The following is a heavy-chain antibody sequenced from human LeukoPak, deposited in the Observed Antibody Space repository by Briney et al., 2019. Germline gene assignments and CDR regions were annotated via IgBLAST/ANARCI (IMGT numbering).Heavy chain of an antibody. Sequence: TPSETLSLTCAVYGGSFSGYYWSWIRQPPGKGLEWIGEINHSGSTNYNPSLKSRVTISVDASKNQFSLKLSSVTAADTAVYYCARGFAAMVTVSYFDYWGQGTLVTVSS. CDR2: INHSGST. D-gene: IGHD5-18*01. CDR3: ARGFAAMVTVSYFDY. V-gene: IGHV4-34*01. CDR1: GGSFSGYY. J-gene: IGHJ4*02.